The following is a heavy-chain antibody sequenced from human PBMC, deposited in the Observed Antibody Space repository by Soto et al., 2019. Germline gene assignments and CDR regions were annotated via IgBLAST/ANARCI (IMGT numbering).Heavy chain of an antibody. V-gene: IGHV3-23*01. CDR2: ISGSGGST. J-gene: IGHJ4*02. CDR1: EFTFSTYA. CDR3: AKSYSSNWYDYFDY. D-gene: IGHD6-13*01. Sequence: VGSLRLSCAASEFTFSTYAMSWVRQAPGKGLEWVSAISGSGGSTYYADSVKGRFTISRDTSKNTLYLQMNSLRAEDTALYYCAKSYSSNWYDYFDYWGQGTLVTVSS.